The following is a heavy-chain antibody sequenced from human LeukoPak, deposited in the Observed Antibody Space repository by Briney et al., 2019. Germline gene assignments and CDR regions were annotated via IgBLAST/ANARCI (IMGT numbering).Heavy chain of an antibody. J-gene: IGHJ4*02. CDR3: AKTNGYYSD. V-gene: IGHV3-23*01. Sequence: GGSLRLSCAASGFTFSSYGMNWVRQAPGKGLEWVSGISGSGGTTYYADSVKGRFTISRDSSKNSLSLQVSSLRAEDTAVYYCAKTNGYYSDWGQGTLVTVSS. D-gene: IGHD3-22*01. CDR1: GFTFSSYG. CDR2: ISGSGGTT.